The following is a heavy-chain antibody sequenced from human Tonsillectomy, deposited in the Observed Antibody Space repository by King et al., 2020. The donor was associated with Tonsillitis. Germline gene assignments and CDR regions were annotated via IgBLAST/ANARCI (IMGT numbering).Heavy chain of an antibody. J-gene: IGHJ4*02. CDR3: ATISWERQDF. V-gene: IGHV4-39*01. Sequence: QLQESGPGLVKPSETLSLTCTVSGGSISSSSYNWGWIRQPPGKGLEWIGSIHYSGSTYYNPSLKSRVTISVDTSKNQFSLKLSSVTAADTAFYYCATISWERQDFWGQGTLVTVSS. CDR2: IHYSGST. CDR1: GGSISSSSYN. D-gene: IGHD1-26*01.